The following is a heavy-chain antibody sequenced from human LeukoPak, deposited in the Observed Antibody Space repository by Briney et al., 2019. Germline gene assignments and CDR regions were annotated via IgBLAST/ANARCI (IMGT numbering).Heavy chain of an antibody. V-gene: IGHV1-69*13. CDR3: ARRPNYYDSSGYVGAFDI. J-gene: IGHJ3*02. Sequence: SVKVSCKAPGGTFSSYAISWVRQAPGQGLEWMGGIIPIFGTANYAQKFQGRVTITADESTSTAYMELSSLRSEDTAAYYCARRPNYYDSSGYVGAFDIWGQGTMVTVSS. D-gene: IGHD3-22*01. CDR2: IIPIFGTA. CDR1: GGTFSSYA.